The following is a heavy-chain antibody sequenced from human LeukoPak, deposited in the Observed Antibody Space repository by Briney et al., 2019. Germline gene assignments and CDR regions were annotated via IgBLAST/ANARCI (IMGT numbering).Heavy chain of an antibody. CDR3: AKDYYEQLWLNHAFDY. V-gene: IGHV3-30*18. CDR2: ISYDGSNK. J-gene: IGHJ4*02. D-gene: IGHD5-18*01. CDR1: GFTFSSYG. Sequence: GGSLRLSCAASGFTFSSYGMHWVRQAPGKGLEWVAVISYDGSNKYYADSVKGRFTISRDNSKNTLYLQMNSLRAEDTAVYCCAKDYYEQLWLNHAFDYWGQGTLVTVSS.